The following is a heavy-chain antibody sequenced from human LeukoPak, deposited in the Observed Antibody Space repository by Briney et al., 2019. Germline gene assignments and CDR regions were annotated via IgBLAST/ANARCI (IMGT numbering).Heavy chain of an antibody. CDR3: VRDSYYQPDY. D-gene: IGHD3-10*01. CDR1: GFTFSNYC. J-gene: IGHJ4*02. Sequence: GGSLRLSCVASGFTFSNYCMHWVRQRPGKGLVWVSRIISDGSSATYAHSVKGRFTVSRDNAKNTMYLQMNSLRAEDTAVYYCVRDSYYQPDYWGQGTLVTVSS. CDR2: IISDGSSA. V-gene: IGHV3-74*01.